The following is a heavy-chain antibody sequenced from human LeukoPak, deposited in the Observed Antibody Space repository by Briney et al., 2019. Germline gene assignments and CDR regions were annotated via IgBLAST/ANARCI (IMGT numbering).Heavy chain of an antibody. J-gene: IGHJ6*03. D-gene: IGHD4-17*01. Sequence: SVKVSCKASGYTFTSYGISWVRQAPGQGLEWMGRIIPIFGTANYAQKFQGRVTITTDESTSTAYMELSSLRSEDATVYYCAREVTVTTLWHYYYMDVWGKGTTVTVSS. CDR1: GYTFTSYG. CDR3: AREVTVTTLWHYYYMDV. CDR2: IIPIFGTA. V-gene: IGHV1-69*05.